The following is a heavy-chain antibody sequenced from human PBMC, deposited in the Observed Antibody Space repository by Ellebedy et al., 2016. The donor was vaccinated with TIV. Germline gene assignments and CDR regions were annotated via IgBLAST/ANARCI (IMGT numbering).Heavy chain of an antibody. CDR1: GGSFSGYY. CDR3: ARQVAGKGFDY. Sequence: MPSETLSLTCAVYGGSFSGYYWSWIRQPPGKGLEWIGEINHSGSTTYNPSLKSRVTISVDTSKNQFSLKLSSVTAADTAVYYCARQVAGKGFDYWGQGTLVTVSS. D-gene: IGHD6-19*01. J-gene: IGHJ4*02. V-gene: IGHV4-34*01. CDR2: INHSGST.